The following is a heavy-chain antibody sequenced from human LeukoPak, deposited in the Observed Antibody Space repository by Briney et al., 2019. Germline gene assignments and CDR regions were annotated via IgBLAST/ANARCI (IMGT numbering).Heavy chain of an antibody. Sequence: TSVKVSCKASGFTFTSSAMQWLRQARGQRLEWIGWIVVGSGNTNYAQKFQERVTITRDMSTSTAYMELSSLRSEDTAVYYCAADRSCSSTSCDWFDPWGQGTLVTVSS. CDR1: GFTFTSSA. CDR2: IVVGSGNT. J-gene: IGHJ5*02. CDR3: AADRSCSSTSCDWFDP. D-gene: IGHD2-2*01. V-gene: IGHV1-58*02.